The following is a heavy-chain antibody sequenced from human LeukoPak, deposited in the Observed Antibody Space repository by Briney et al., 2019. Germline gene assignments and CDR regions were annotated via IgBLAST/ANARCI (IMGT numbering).Heavy chain of an antibody. J-gene: IGHJ6*04. CDR3: ARDPYYDILTGYSLYGMDV. D-gene: IGHD3-9*01. CDR2: ISYDGINK. CDR1: GFTFSNYA. Sequence: GGSLRLSCAASGFTFSNYAMHWVRQAPGKGLEWVAVISYDGINKYYADSVKGRFTISRDHSKNTLYLQMNSLRAEDTAVYYCARDPYYDILTGYSLYGMDVWGKGTTVTVSS. V-gene: IGHV3-30*04.